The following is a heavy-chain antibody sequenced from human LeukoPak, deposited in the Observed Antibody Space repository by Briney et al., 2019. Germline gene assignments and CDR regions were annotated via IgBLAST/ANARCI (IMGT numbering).Heavy chain of an antibody. J-gene: IGHJ5*02. CDR2: IYYSGST. CDR1: GGSISSSNYY. D-gene: IGHD3-22*01. CDR3: ARLDDSSGYPQYNWFDP. V-gene: IGHV4-39*01. Sequence: SETLSLTCAVSGGSISSSNYYWDWIRQPPGKGLEWIGSIYYSGSTYYNPSLKSRVTISVDTSKNQFSLKLSSVTAADTAVYYCARLDDSSGYPQYNWFDPWGQGTLVTVSS.